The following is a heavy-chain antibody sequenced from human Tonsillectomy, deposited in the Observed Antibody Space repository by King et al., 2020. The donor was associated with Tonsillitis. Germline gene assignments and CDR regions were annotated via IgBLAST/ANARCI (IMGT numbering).Heavy chain of an antibody. J-gene: IGHJ5*02. CDR1: GFTFSSYG. CDR2: IWYDGSNK. D-gene: IGHD3-10*01. CDR3: ARDIGFGEPTGWFDP. V-gene: IGHV3-33*08. Sequence: VQLVESGGGVVQPGRSLRLSCAASGFTFSSYGMHWVRQAPGKGLEWVAVIWYDGSNKYYVDSVKGRFTISRDNSKNTVYLQMNSLRAEDTAVYYCARDIGFGEPTGWFDPWGQGTLVTVSS.